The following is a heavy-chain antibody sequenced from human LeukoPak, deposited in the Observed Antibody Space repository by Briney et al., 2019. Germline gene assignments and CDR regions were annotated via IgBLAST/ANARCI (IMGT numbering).Heavy chain of an antibody. Sequence: GGSLRLSCAASGFTFSDAWMSWVRQAPGKGLEWVGRIKGKIDGGTTDYAAPVKGRFTISRGDSKNTLYLQMNSLKIEDTAVYYCTTGGLVGASVSDYWGQGTLVTVSS. CDR1: GFTFSDAW. CDR2: IKGKIDGGTT. D-gene: IGHD1-26*01. CDR3: TTGGLVGASVSDY. J-gene: IGHJ4*02. V-gene: IGHV3-15*01.